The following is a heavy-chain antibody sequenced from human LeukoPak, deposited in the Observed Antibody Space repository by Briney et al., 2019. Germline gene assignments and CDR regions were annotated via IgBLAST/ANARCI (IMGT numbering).Heavy chain of an antibody. CDR2: INHSGST. V-gene: IGHV4-34*01. D-gene: IGHD1-26*01. CDR1: GGSFSAYY. Sequence: SSETLSLTCAVYGGSFSAYYWSWIRQPPGKGLEWIGEINHSGSTNYNPSLKSRVTISVDTSKNQFSLKLSSVTAADTAVYYCASTQTVGGSLSNNWGQGTLVTVSS. J-gene: IGHJ4*02. CDR3: ASTQTVGGSLSNN.